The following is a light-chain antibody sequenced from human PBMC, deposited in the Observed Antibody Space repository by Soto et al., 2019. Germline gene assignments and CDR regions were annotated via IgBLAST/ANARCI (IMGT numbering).Light chain of an antibody. CDR2: DAS. CDR1: QSINSS. CDR3: QQRSNWPPT. Sequence: EIVMTHSPSTLSVSPVGRATLSCRASQSINSSLAWYQQKPGQAPRLLIYDASNRATGIPARFSGSGSGTDFTLTISSLEPEDFAVYYCQQRSNWPPTFGQGTRLAIK. V-gene: IGKV3-11*01. J-gene: IGKJ5*01.